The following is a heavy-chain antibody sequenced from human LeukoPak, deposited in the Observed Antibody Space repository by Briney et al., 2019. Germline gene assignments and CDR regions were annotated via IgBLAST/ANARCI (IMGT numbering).Heavy chain of an antibody. Sequence: ASVKVSCKASGGTFSSYAISWVRQAPGQGLEWMGGIIPIFGTANYAQKFQGRVTITTDESTSTAYMDLSSMRSEDTAVYYCARSSGWYEAGDFDYWGQGTLVTVSS. CDR3: ARSSGWYEAGDFDY. CDR1: GGTFSSYA. V-gene: IGHV1-69*05. J-gene: IGHJ4*02. D-gene: IGHD6-19*01. CDR2: IIPIFGTA.